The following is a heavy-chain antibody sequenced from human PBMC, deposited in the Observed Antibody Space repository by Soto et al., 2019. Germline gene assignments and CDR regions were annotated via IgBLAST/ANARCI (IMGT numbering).Heavy chain of an antibody. CDR3: ARDLRVEVATIPSYFDY. CDR2: IKQDGSEK. V-gene: IGHV3-7*01. J-gene: IGHJ4*02. CDR1: GFTFSTFA. D-gene: IGHD5-12*01. Sequence: GGSLRLSCAASGFTFSTFAMTWVRQAPGKGLEWVANIKQDGSEKYYVDPVKGRFTISRDNAKNSLYLQMNSLRAEDTAVYYCARDLRVEVATIPSYFDYWGQGTLVTVSS.